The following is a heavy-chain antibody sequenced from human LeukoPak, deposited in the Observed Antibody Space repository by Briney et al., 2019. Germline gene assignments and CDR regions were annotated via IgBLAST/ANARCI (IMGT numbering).Heavy chain of an antibody. CDR2: INKNGGTT. Sequence: GGSLRLSCAASGFTFTSYAMSWVRQAPGKGLEWVSTINKNGGTTYYADSVKGRFTISRDNSKNTLYLQMNSLRAEDTAVYYCAKEEEYYFDYWGQGTLVTVSS. J-gene: IGHJ4*02. V-gene: IGHV3-23*01. CDR1: GFTFTSYA. CDR3: AKEEEYYFDY. D-gene: IGHD3-10*01.